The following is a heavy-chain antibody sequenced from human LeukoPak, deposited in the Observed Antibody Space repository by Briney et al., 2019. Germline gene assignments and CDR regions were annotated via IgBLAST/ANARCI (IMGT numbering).Heavy chain of an antibody. D-gene: IGHD6-6*01. CDR2: IYYSGST. V-gene: IGHV4-59*01. J-gene: IGHJ4*02. Sequence: SETLSLTCTVSGGSISSYYWSWIRQPPGKGLEWIGYIYYSGSTNYNPSPKSRVTISVDTSKNQFSLKLSSVTAADTAVYYCAREVAARPYYFDYWGQGTLVTVSS. CDR1: GGSISSYY. CDR3: AREVAARPYYFDY.